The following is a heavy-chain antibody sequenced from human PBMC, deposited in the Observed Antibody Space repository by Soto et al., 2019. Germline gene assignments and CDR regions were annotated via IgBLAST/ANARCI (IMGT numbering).Heavy chain of an antibody. CDR1: GGSISSGGYY. CDR3: ARVPDYPRNYYMDV. V-gene: IGHV4-31*03. D-gene: IGHD4-17*01. CDR2: IYYSGST. Sequence: SETLSLTCTVSGGSISSGGYYWSWIRQHPGKGLEWIGYIYYSGSTYYNPSLKSRVTISVDTSKNQFSLKLSSVTAADTAVYYCARVPDYPRNYYMDVWGKGTTVTVSS. J-gene: IGHJ6*03.